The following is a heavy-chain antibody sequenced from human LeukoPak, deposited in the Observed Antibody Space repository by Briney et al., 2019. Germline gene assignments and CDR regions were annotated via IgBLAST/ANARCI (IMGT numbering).Heavy chain of an antibody. Sequence: GGSLRLSCAASGFIFSTHGMHWVRQAPGKGLEWLAFIRYDGSNKYYADSVKGRFTISRDNSKNTLYLQMNSLRAEDTAVYYSARYSSNWSNFDYWGQGTLVTVSS. V-gene: IGHV3-30*02. D-gene: IGHD6-13*01. CDR2: IRYDGSNK. CDR1: GFIFSTHG. CDR3: ARYSSNWSNFDY. J-gene: IGHJ4*02.